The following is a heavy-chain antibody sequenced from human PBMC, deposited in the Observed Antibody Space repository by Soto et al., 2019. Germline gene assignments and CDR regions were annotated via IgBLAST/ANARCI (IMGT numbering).Heavy chain of an antibody. J-gene: IGHJ4*02. Sequence: VQLVESGGGLVQPGGSLRLSCAASGFTFSSYWMSWVRQAPGKGLEWVANINQDGSESHYVDSVKGRFPISRDNAKNSLYLQMNRLRAEDTAVYYCASSNNCRHDYWGQGTLVTVSS. CDR2: INQDGSES. CDR1: GFTFSSYW. CDR3: ASSNNCRHDY. D-gene: IGHD1-1*01. V-gene: IGHV3-7*05.